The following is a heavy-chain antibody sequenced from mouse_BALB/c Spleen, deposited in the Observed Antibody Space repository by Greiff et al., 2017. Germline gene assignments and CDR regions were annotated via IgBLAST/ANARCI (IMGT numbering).Heavy chain of an antibody. CDR1: GYTFTSYW. D-gene: IGHD1-1*01. J-gene: IGHJ4*01. CDR2: INPSTGYT. CDR3: ARHYYGSSLDY. V-gene: IGHV1-7*01. Sequence: VQLQQSGAELAKPGASVKMSCKASGYTFTSYWMHWVKQRPGQGLEWIGYINPSTGYTEYNQKFKDKATLTADKSSSTAHMQLSSLTSEDSAVYYCARHYYGSSLDYWGQGTSVTVSS.